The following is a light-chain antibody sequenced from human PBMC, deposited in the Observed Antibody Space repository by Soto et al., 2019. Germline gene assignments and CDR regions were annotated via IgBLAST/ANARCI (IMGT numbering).Light chain of an antibody. J-gene: IGLJ1*01. CDR3: SSYTSSSTRV. CDR1: SSDVGGYKY. Sequence: QSALTQPASVSGSPGQSIAISCTGTSSDVGGYKYVSWYQQNPGKARKLMIYDVNNRPSGVSYRFSGSKSGNTASLTISGLQAEDEADYYCSSYTSSSTRVFGTGAKLTVL. CDR2: DVN. V-gene: IGLV2-14*01.